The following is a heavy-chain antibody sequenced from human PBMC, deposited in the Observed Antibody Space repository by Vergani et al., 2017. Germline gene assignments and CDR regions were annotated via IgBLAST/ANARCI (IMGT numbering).Heavy chain of an antibody. V-gene: IGHV4-31*03. D-gene: IGHD2-21*02. CDR1: GDSISRGGYY. Sequence: QVQLQESGPGLVKPSQTLSLTCTVSGDSISRGGYYWNWIRQHPGKGLEWIGYIYYSGSTNYNSSHKSRVSMSVETSKNQFSLRLSSVTAADTAVYYCAREVGTEGFDYWGQGTLVTVSS. CDR2: IYYSGST. J-gene: IGHJ4*02. CDR3: AREVGTEGFDY.